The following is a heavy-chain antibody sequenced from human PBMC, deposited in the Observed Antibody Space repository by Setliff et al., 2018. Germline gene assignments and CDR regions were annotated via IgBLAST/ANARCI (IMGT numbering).Heavy chain of an antibody. D-gene: IGHD2-15*01. CDR2: ITGNGGST. CDR1: RFTFSVYV. J-gene: IGHJ4*02. Sequence: ETLSLSCTASRFTFSVYVMAWVRQAPGKGLEWVSSITGNGGSTYYADSVKGRFTISRDNSKNSLYLEMYSLRAEDTAVYYCAKGNLGYCSGGICYPFDYWGQGSLVTVSS. V-gene: IGHV3-23*01. CDR3: AKGNLGYCSGGICYPFDY.